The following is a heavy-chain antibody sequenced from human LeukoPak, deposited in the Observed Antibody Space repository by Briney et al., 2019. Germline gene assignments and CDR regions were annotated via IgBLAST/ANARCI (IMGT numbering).Heavy chain of an antibody. V-gene: IGHV1-18*01. J-gene: IGHJ4*02. Sequence: ASVKVSCKASVYTFSSYAISWVRQAPGQGLEWMGWISAYNGNVKYAQKLQGRLTMTTDTSTDTVYMELRGLTFDDTAIYYCARDQGVVPTRGDYWGQGTLVTVSS. D-gene: IGHD5-12*01. CDR3: ARDQGVVPTRGDY. CDR2: ISAYNGNV. CDR1: VYTFSSYA.